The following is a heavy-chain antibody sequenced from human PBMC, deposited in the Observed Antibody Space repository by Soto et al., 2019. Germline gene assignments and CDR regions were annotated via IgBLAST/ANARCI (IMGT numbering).Heavy chain of an antibody. D-gene: IGHD3-10*01. CDR3: ARGSTDSYPGSRIFDF. CDR2: ITDTGGDA. J-gene: IGHJ4*02. CDR1: GLKFVSRA. Sequence: PGGSLRLPCVASGLKFVSRAMTGVRQDPGQGLPWVSPITDTGGDAKYADSVRGRFVISRDNSKKTLYLQMTSLTAEDSAMYYCARGSTDSYPGSRIFDFWGRGTLVTVSS. V-gene: IGHV3-23*01.